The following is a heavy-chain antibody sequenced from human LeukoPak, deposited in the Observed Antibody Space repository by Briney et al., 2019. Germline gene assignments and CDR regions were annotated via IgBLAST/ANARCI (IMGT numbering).Heavy chain of an antibody. J-gene: IGHJ3*02. V-gene: IGHV4-39*07. Sequence: KSSETLSLTCSVSGGSISSSSYYWGWIRQPPGKGLEWIGSIYYSGSTYYNPSLKSRVTISVDTSKNQFSLKLSSVTAADTAVYYCARDRSRWHRTDDAFDIWGQGTMVTVPP. CDR3: ARDRSRWHRTDDAFDI. CDR1: GGSISSSSYY. D-gene: IGHD6-13*01. CDR2: IYYSGST.